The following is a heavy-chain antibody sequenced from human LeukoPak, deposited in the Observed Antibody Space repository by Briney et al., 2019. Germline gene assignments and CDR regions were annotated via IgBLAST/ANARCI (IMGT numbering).Heavy chain of an antibody. D-gene: IGHD6-13*01. CDR1: GFTVSSNY. Sequence: PGGSLRLSCAASGFTVSSNYMSWVRQAPGKGLEWVSAISGSGGSTYYADSVKGRFTISRDNSKNTLYLQMNSLRAEDTAVYYCAKGLFVAAAGTPDYWGQGTLVTVSS. J-gene: IGHJ4*02. V-gene: IGHV3-23*01. CDR3: AKGLFVAAAGTPDY. CDR2: ISGSGGST.